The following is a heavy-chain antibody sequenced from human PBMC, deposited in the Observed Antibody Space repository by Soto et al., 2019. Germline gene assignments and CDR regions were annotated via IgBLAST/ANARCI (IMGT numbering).Heavy chain of an antibody. J-gene: IGHJ5*02. CDR2: IDYSGGT. CDR1: GAALSSGGYS. Sequence: QVKLQQSGPGLVKPSETLSLTCTVSGAALSSGGYSYTWVRQPPGKGPGWLGYIDYSGGTNYNPPLTSRVTISLDKSKSQFSLRLISVTAADTAVYYCTREQSDDNYFDPWGQGTLVTVSS. CDR3: TREQSDDNYFDP. D-gene: IGHD6-19*01. V-gene: IGHV4-61*08.